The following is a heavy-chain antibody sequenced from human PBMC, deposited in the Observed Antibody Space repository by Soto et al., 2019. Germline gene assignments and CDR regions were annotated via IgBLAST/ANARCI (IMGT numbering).Heavy chain of an antibody. V-gene: IGHV3-21*01. CDR2: ISASSSSI. CDR3: WRDAYNRDAFDI. Sequence: DVQLVESGGGLVKPGGSLRLSCAASGFNFITFSMNWVRQAPGKGLEWVSSISASSSSIYYAESVQGRFTVSRDNAKNSLYLQMNSLTAEDTALYYCWRDAYNRDAFDIWGQGTTVTVSS. CDR1: GFNFITFS. J-gene: IGHJ3*02. D-gene: IGHD1-20*01.